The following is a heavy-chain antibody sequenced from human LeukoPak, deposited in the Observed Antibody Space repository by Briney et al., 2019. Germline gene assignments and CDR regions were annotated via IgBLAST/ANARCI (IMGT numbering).Heavy chain of an antibody. J-gene: IGHJ3*02. V-gene: IGHV3-53*01. D-gene: IGHD1-26*01. CDR3: ARVPSGNAFDI. CDR1: GFTVSSNY. Sequence: GGSLRLSCAASGFTVSSNYMSWVRQAPGKGLEWVSVIYSGGSAYYADSVKGRFTISRDNSKNTLYLQMNSLRAEDTAVYYCARVPSGNAFDIWGQGTMVTVSS. CDR2: IYSGGSA.